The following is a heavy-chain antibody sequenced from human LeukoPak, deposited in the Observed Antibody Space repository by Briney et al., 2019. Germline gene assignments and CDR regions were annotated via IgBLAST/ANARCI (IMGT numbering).Heavy chain of an antibody. Sequence: GGSLRLSCAASEFSVGSNYMTWVRQAPGKGLEWVSSISSSSSYIYYADSVKGRFTISRDNAKNSLYLQMNSLRAEDTAVYYCARGGTTPIDYWGQGTLVTVSS. J-gene: IGHJ4*02. CDR1: EFSVGSNY. V-gene: IGHV3-21*01. CDR2: ISSSSSYI. CDR3: ARGGTTPIDY. D-gene: IGHD3-16*01.